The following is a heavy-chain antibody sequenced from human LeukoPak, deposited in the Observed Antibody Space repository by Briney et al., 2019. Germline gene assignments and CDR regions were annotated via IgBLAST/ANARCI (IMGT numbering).Heavy chain of an antibody. V-gene: IGHV4-4*07. J-gene: IGHJ4*02. Sequence: SETLSLTCTVSGVSISSYYWSWLRQPAGKGLEWIGRIYTSGSTGYNPSLKSRVTMSVDTSKNQFSLKLSSVTAADTAVYYCARVDLRAAYFDCWGQGTLVTVSS. CDR2: IYTSGST. CDR1: GVSISSYY. D-gene: IGHD2-15*01. CDR3: ARVDLRAAYFDC.